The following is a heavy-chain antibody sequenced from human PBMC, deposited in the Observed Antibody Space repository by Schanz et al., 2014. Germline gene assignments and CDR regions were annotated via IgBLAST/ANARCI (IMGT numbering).Heavy chain of an antibody. V-gene: IGHV3-23*01. CDR2: MNESHSTI. Sequence: EVKLLESGGTLVRPGGSLRLSCAASGFTFSTYAMAWVRQAPGKGLEWVSAMNESHSTIYYADSVRGRFTISRDNAENTLFLQMNSLRAEDTAVYYCARNRGSGGQNWYFDLWGRGTLVTVSS. J-gene: IGHJ2*01. D-gene: IGHD1-26*01. CDR1: GFTFSTYA. CDR3: ARNRGSGGQNWYFDL.